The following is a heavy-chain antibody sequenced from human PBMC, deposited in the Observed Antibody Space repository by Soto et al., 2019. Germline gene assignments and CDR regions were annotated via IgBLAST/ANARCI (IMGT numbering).Heavy chain of an antibody. J-gene: IGHJ4*02. CDR3: ASGVYCTNGVCYSS. D-gene: IGHD2-8*01. V-gene: IGHV4-4*02. CDR1: SGSISSSNG. CDR2: IYHSGST. Sequence: SETLSLTCAVSSGSISSSNGWSWVRPPPGKGLEWIGEIYHSGSTNYNPSLKSRVTISVDKSKNQFSLKLSSVTAADTAVYYCASGVYCTNGVCYSSWGQGTLVTVSS.